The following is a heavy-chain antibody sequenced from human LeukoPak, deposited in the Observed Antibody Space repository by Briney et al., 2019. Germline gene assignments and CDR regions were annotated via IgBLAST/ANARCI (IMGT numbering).Heavy chain of an antibody. CDR1: GYSFTELS. V-gene: IGHV1-24*01. D-gene: IGHD3-9*01. J-gene: IGHJ6*03. Sequence: ASVKVSCKVSGYSFTELSMHWVRQAPGKGLEWMGGFDPEDDERIYAQKFQGRVTITADKSTSTAYMELSSLRSEDTAVYYCATTTLRYFDWLLVDYYMDVWAKGPRSPSP. CDR3: ATTTLRYFDWLLVDYYMDV. CDR2: FDPEDDER.